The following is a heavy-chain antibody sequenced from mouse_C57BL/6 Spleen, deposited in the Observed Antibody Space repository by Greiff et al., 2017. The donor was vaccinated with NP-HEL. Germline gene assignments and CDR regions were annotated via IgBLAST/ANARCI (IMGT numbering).Heavy chain of an antibody. CDR3: ARETAQATDY. J-gene: IGHJ2*01. D-gene: IGHD3-2*02. Sequence: VQLQQSGPELVKPGASVKISCKASGYAFSSSWMNWVKQRPGKGLEWIGRIYPGDGDTNYNGKFKGKATLTADKSSSTAYMQLSSLTSEDSAVYFCARETAQATDYWGQGTTLTVSS. CDR1: GYAFSSSW. V-gene: IGHV1-82*01. CDR2: IYPGDGDT.